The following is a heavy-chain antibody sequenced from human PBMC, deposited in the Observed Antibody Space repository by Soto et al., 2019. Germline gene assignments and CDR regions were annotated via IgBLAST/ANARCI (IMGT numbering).Heavy chain of an antibody. CDR1: GGSISSYY. V-gene: IGHV4-34*01. CDR3: ARGRKGTMVRGVIPFYYYYYGMDV. CDR2: INHSGST. D-gene: IGHD3-10*01. J-gene: IGHJ6*02. Sequence: PSETLSLTCTVSGGSISSYYWSWIRQPPGKGLEWIGEINHSGSTNYNPSLKSRVTISVDTSKNQFSLKLSSVTAADTAVYYCARGRKGTMVRGVIPFYYYYYGMDVWGQGTTVTVSS.